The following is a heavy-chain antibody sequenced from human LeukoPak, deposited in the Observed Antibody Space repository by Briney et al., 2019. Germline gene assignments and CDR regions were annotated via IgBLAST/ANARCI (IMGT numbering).Heavy chain of an antibody. V-gene: IGHV3-30-3*01. Sequence: PGGSLRLSCAASGFTFSSYAMHWVRQAPGKGLEWVAVISYDGSNKYYADSVKGQFTISRDNSKNTLYLQMNSLRAEDTAVYYCAREVVLGHRHYYYGMDVWGQGTTVTVSS. D-gene: IGHD2-8*02. J-gene: IGHJ6*02. CDR1: GFTFSSYA. CDR2: ISYDGSNK. CDR3: AREVVLGHRHYYYGMDV.